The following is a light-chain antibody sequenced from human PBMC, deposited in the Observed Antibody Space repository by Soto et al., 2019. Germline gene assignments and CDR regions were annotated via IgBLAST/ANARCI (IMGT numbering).Light chain of an antibody. CDR1: SSNIGSNV. CDR2: SDY. V-gene: IGLV1-44*01. Sequence: QSVLSQPPSASGTPGQRVTISCSGRSSNIGSNVVNWYQQFPGTAPKLLIYSDYQRPSGVPDRFSGSRSGTSASLAISGLQSDDEADYYCATWYGSLNAILFGGGTKLTVL. J-gene: IGLJ2*01. CDR3: ATWYGSLNAIL.